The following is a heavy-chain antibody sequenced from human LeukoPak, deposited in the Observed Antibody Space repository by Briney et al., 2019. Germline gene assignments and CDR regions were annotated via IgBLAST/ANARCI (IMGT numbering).Heavy chain of an antibody. CDR3: ARHESCRVPLAGTYYSYPMDV. CDR2: INHSGST. CDR1: GGPFSGYY. Sequence: PSETLSLTCAVYGGPFSGYYWSWIRQPPGKGLEGIGEINHSGSTNYNPSLKSRVTISVDTSKNQFSLKLTSVTAADTAVYYCARHESCRVPLAGTYYSYPMDVWGQGTTVTVSS. V-gene: IGHV4-34*01. D-gene: IGHD6-19*01. J-gene: IGHJ6*02.